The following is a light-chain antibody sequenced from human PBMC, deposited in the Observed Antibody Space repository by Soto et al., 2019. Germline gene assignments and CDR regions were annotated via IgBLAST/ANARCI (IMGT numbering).Light chain of an antibody. Sequence: DIQMTQSPSSLSASVGDRVSITFRASQTITNHLIWYQQKPGKAPKLLIYAASSLQTGVPSRFSGSGSGTDFTLTISSLQFEDVATYYCQKYNSAPWTFGQGTKVDIK. CDR1: QTITNH. CDR3: QKYNSAPWT. J-gene: IGKJ1*01. V-gene: IGKV1-39*01. CDR2: AAS.